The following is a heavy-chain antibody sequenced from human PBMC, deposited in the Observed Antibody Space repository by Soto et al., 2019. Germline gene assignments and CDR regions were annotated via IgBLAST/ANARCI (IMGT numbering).Heavy chain of an antibody. J-gene: IGHJ6*02. CDR3: ARDSLAAAGDYGMDV. D-gene: IGHD6-13*01. V-gene: IGHV4-59*01. CDR2: IYYSWST. Sequence: SETLSLTCTVSGGSISSYYWSGIRQPPGKGLEWIGYIYYSWSTNYNPSLKSRVTISVDTSKNQFSLKLSSVTAADTAEYYCARDSLAAAGDYGMDVWGQGTTVPVSS. CDR1: GGSISSYY.